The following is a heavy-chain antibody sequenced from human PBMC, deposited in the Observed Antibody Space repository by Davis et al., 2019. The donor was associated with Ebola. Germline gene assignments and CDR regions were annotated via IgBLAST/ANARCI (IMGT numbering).Heavy chain of an antibody. J-gene: IGHJ6*03. Sequence: PGGSLRLSCAASGFTVSSNYMSWVRQAPGKGLEWVSVIYSGGSTYYADSVKGRFTISRDNSKNTLYLQMSSLTSEDTAVYYCARPPYNWNYYYMDVWGKGTTVTVSS. CDR1: GFTVSSNY. D-gene: IGHD1-20*01. V-gene: IGHV3-53*05. CDR3: ARPPYNWNYYYMDV. CDR2: IYSGGST.